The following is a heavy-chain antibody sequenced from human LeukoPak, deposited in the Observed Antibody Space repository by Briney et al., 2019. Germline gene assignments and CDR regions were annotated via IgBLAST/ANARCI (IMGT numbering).Heavy chain of an antibody. CDR3: ARGGYSSGWYFDI. Sequence: PGGSLRLSCAASGFTFSSYAMTWVRQAPGKGLEWVSYISSTSSTIYYADSVKGRFTISRDNAKNSLYLQMNSLRAEDTAVYYCARGGYSSGWYFDIWGQGTMVTVSS. J-gene: IGHJ3*02. V-gene: IGHV3-48*04. CDR2: ISSTSSTI. D-gene: IGHD6-19*01. CDR1: GFTFSSYA.